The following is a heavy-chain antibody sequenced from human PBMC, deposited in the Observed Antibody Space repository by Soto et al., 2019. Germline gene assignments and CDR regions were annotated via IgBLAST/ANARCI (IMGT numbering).Heavy chain of an antibody. CDR3: ESQNKGGNWLDS. Sequence: PSETLSLTCTVSGGCISSYYWSWIRQPPGKGLEWIGCIYQSGSTNHNPSLKSRVTLSLDTSKNQFSLKLSSVTAADTAVYYCESQNKGGNWLDSSGQGTLVTVS. CDR1: GGCISSYY. CDR2: IYQSGST. V-gene: IGHV4-59*08. J-gene: IGHJ5*01.